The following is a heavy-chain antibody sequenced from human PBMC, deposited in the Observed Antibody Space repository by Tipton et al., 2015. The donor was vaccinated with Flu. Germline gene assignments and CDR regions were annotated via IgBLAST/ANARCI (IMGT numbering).Heavy chain of an antibody. Sequence: LVQPSETLSLTCAVSGYSISSGYYWGWIRQPPGKGLEWIGNIYHTGSTYYNPSLKSRVTISVDASKNQFSLKLSSVTAADTAVYYCARGQVSDYWGQGTLVTVSS. D-gene: IGHD2-8*01. CDR3: ARGQVSDY. V-gene: IGHV4-38-2*01. CDR1: GYSISSGYY. J-gene: IGHJ4*02. CDR2: IYHTGST.